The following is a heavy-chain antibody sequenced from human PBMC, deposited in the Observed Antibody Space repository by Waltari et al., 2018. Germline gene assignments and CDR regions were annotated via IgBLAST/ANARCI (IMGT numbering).Heavy chain of an antibody. CDR1: DYSMGSTYW. J-gene: IGHJ4*02. CDR3: ARDRGRGLYLDT. V-gene: IGHV4-4*02. D-gene: IGHD2-15*01. Sequence: QLHQSGPGLVKPSGTLSPICAVFDYSMGSTYWWSWVRQSPGRGLEWIGQVHGSVRTNYNPSFAGRVTMSLDTSAYHFALKLTSATAADTALYFCARDRGRGLYLDTWGQGTLVTVSP. CDR2: VHGSVRT.